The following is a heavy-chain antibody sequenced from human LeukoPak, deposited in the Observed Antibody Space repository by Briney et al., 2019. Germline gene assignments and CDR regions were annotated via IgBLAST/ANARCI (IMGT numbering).Heavy chain of an antibody. CDR3: ARDLGHYSDSSVYYHNWFDP. CDR1: GGSISSYY. J-gene: IGHJ5*02. V-gene: IGHV4-59*01. D-gene: IGHD3-22*01. CDR2: IYYGGST. Sequence: SETLSLTCTVSGGSISSYYWSWIRQPPGKGLEWIGYIYYGGSTNYNPSLKSRVTISVDTSKNQFSLKLSSVTAADTAVYYCARDLGHYSDSSVYYHNWFDPWGQGTLVTVSS.